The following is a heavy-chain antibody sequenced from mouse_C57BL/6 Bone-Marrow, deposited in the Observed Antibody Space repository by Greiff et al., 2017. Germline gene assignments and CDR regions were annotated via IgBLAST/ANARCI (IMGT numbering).Heavy chain of an antibody. CDR2: ISRGGDYI. V-gene: IGHV5-9-1*02. Sequence: EVMLVESGEGLVKPGGSLKLSCAASGFTFSSDAMSWVRKTPEKRLEWVAYISRGGDYIYYADTVKGRFTISRDNARDTLYLQMSNLKSEDTAMYYCTGPWYFDVWGTGTTVTVSS. CDR1: GFTFSSDA. J-gene: IGHJ1*03. CDR3: TGPWYFDV.